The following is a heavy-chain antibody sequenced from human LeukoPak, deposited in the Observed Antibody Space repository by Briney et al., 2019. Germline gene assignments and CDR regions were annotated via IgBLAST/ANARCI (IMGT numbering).Heavy chain of an antibody. D-gene: IGHD3-3*01. CDR3: ARSYDTNFDY. CDR1: GGSIRSYY. V-gene: IGHV4-59*01. CDR2: IYFSGST. Sequence: SETLSLTCTVSGGSIRSYYWSWIRQPPGKGLEWIGYIYFSGSTSYNPPLKSRVTISVDRSKNQFSLKLSSVAAADTAVYYCARSYDTNFDYWGQGTLVTVSS. J-gene: IGHJ4*02.